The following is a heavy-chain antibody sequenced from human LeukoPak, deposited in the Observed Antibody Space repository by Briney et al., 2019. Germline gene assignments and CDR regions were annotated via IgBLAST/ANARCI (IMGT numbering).Heavy chain of an antibody. D-gene: IGHD2-2*02. CDR3: ARGEGYCSSTSCYTGAFDI. CDR2: INTDGSST. V-gene: IGHV3-74*01. J-gene: IGHJ3*02. Sequence: PGGSLRLSCAASGFTFSSYWMHWVRQAPGKGLVWVSRINTDGSSTSYADSVKGRFTISRDNAKNTLYLQMNSLRAEDTAVYYCARGEGYCSSTSCYTGAFDIWGQGTMVTVSS. CDR1: GFTFSSYW.